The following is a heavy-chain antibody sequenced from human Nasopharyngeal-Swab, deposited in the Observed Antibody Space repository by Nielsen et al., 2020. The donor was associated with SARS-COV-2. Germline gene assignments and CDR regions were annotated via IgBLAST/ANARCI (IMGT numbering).Heavy chain of an antibody. J-gene: IGHJ4*02. Sequence: GESLKISCAAFGFTFDDYTMHWVRQAPGKGLEWVSLISWDGGSTYYADSVKGRFTISRDNSKNSLYLQMNSLRTEDTALYYCAKDGYSNYFDYWGQGTLVTVSS. V-gene: IGHV3-43*01. D-gene: IGHD4-11*01. CDR2: ISWDGGST. CDR3: AKDGYSNYFDY. CDR1: GFTFDDYT.